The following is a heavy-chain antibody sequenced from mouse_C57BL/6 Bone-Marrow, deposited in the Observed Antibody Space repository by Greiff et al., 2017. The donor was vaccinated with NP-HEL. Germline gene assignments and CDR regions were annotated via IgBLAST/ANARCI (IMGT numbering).Heavy chain of an antibody. CDR3: ARERGTVVDRNFDV. CDR1: GYSITSGYY. D-gene: IGHD1-1*01. J-gene: IGHJ1*03. CDR2: ISYDGSN. V-gene: IGHV3-6*01. Sequence: DVKLQESGPGLVKPSQSLSLSCSVSGYSITSGYYWNWIRQFPGNQLEWMGYISYDGSNNYNPSLKNRISITRDNSKNQFFLKLNSVTTEDTATYYCARERGTVVDRNFDVWGTGTTVTVSS.